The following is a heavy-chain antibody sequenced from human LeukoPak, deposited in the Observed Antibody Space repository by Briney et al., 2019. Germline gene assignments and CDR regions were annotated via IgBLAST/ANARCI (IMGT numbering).Heavy chain of an antibody. J-gene: IGHJ4*02. V-gene: IGHV3-23*01. CDR2: TSGSGRSI. Sequence: GGSLRLSCAASGLTFSSYAMSWVRQAPGEGLEWVSGTSGSGRSIHYADSVKGRFTISRDNSKNTLYLQMNSLRADDTAVYYCAREDIRLDYFDYWGQGTLVTVSS. CDR3: AREDIRLDYFDY. CDR1: GLTFSSYA. D-gene: IGHD6-19*01.